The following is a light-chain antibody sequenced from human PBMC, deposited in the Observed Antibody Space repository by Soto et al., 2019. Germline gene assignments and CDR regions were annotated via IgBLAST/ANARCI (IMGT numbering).Light chain of an antibody. Sequence: QSFLTQPASVSGSPGQSITISCTGTSSDVGNYNLVSWYQQQPGKAPKLMIYEGSKRPSGVSNRFSGSKSGNTASLTISILQAEDEADYYCCSYAGSSTYVFGTGTKVTVL. J-gene: IGLJ1*01. CDR1: SSDVGNYNL. CDR3: CSYAGSSTYV. V-gene: IGLV2-23*01. CDR2: EGS.